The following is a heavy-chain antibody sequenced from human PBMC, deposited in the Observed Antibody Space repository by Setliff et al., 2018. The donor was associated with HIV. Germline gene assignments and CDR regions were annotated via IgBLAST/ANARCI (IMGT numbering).Heavy chain of an antibody. CDR3: TRDLENWNYGMDA. Sequence: PGGSLRLSCTASGFTFGDYAMSWVRQAPGKGLEWVGFIRGKAYGGTTEYAASVKGRFTISRDDSKSIAYLQMNSLKTEDTAMYYCTRDLENWNYGMDAWGQGTTVTVSS. CDR2: IRGKAYGGTT. J-gene: IGHJ6*02. V-gene: IGHV3-49*04. CDR1: GFTFGDYA. D-gene: IGHD1-1*01.